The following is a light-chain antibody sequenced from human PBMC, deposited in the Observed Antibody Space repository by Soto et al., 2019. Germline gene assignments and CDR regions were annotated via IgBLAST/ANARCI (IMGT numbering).Light chain of an antibody. V-gene: IGKV3-20*01. J-gene: IGKJ2*01. CDR2: STS. CDR3: QQYVGSPGT. CDR1: QHDDSNY. Sequence: IVLTQSPGALSLSPGETATLSCRASQHDDSNYVAWYKQTPGQPPRLLIRSTSFRATGVPDRFSGSGSGTDFTLTISTLEPEDFGVYYCQQYVGSPGTFGLGTKLEIK.